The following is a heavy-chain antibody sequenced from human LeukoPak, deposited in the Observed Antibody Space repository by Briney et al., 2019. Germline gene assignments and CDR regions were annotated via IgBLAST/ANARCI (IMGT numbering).Heavy chain of an antibody. CDR2: INPNSGGT. V-gene: IGHV1-2*02. CDR1: GYTFTGYY. Sequence: ASVKVSCKASGYTFTGYYMHWVRQAPGQGLEWMGWINPNSGGTNYAQKFQGRVTMTRDTSISTAYMELSRLRSDGTAVYYCARAFALGGAMVTSYWFDPWGQGTLVTVSS. D-gene: IGHD5-18*01. CDR3: ARAFALGGAMVTSYWFDP. J-gene: IGHJ5*02.